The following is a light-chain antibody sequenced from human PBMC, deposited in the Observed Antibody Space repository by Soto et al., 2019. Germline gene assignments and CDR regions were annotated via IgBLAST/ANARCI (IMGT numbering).Light chain of an antibody. V-gene: IGKV3-20*01. CDR3: QQYGSSGT. J-gene: IGKJ1*01. CDR2: ATS. CDR1: QSVSSSY. Sequence: EIVLTQSPGTLSLSPGERATLSCRASQSVSSSYLAWYQQKPGQAPRLLIYATSNRATGIPDRFSGSGSGTDFTLTISRLEPADFAVYYCQQYGSSGTFGQGTKVDI.